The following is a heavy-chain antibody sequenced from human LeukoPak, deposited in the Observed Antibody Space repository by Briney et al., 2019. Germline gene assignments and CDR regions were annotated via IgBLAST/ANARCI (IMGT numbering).Heavy chain of an antibody. CDR3: AGSTPRGSWPTYYYDSSGYYPRGAFDI. Sequence: GGSLTLSWAASGFTFCSYGMHWVRQAPGKGLEWVAFIRYDGSNKYYADSVKGRFTISRDNSKNTLYLQMNSLRAEDTAVYYCAGSTPRGSWPTYYYDSSGYYPRGAFDIWGQGTMVTVSS. J-gene: IGHJ3*02. CDR2: IRYDGSNK. D-gene: IGHD3-22*01. V-gene: IGHV3-30*02. CDR1: GFTFCSYG.